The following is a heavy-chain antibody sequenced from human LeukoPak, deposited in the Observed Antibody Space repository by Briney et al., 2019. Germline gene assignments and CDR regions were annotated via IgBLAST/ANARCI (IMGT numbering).Heavy chain of an antibody. CDR1: GGAFSSYA. CDR3: ARDWLGADY. D-gene: IGHD6-19*01. Sequence: SVKVSCKASGGAFSSYAISWVRQAPGQGLEWMGGITPILGTANYAQKFQGRVTMTRDTSISTAYMELSRLRSGDTAVYYCARDWLGADYWGQGTLVTVSS. CDR2: ITPILGTA. J-gene: IGHJ4*02. V-gene: IGHV1-69*10.